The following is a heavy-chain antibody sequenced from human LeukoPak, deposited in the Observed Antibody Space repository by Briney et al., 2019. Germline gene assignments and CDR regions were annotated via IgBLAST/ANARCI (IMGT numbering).Heavy chain of an antibody. Sequence: ASVKVSCKASGYTFTSYGISRVRQAPGQGLEWMGWISAYNGNTNYAQKLQGRVTMTTDTSTSTAYMELRSLRSDDTAVYYCARESIAARPGDYWGQGTLVTVSS. CDR2: ISAYNGNT. J-gene: IGHJ4*02. CDR1: GYTFTSYG. CDR3: ARESIAARPGDY. D-gene: IGHD6-6*01. V-gene: IGHV1-18*01.